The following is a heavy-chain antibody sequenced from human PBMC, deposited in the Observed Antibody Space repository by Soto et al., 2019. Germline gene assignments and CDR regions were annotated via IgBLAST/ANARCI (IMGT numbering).Heavy chain of an antibody. J-gene: IGHJ4*02. CDR3: ARANYFESSGPFDY. CDR1: GGSLSSGAYY. Sequence: ASETLSLTCTVSGGSLSSGAYYWSWIRQHPGKGLEWIGYIYYSGSTYYNPSLESRVTLSVDTSTKQFSLKVSSVTAADTAVYYCARANYFESSGPFDYWGQGSLVTVSS. CDR2: IYYSGST. V-gene: IGHV4-31*03. D-gene: IGHD3-22*01.